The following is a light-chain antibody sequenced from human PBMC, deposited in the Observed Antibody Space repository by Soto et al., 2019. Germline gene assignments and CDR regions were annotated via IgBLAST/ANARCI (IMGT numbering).Light chain of an antibody. CDR1: SSDVGGYDY. CDR3: SSYTSGSTLV. J-gene: IGLJ1*01. CDR2: EVS. Sequence: QSALTQPASVSGSPGQSVTISFTGTSSDVGGYDYVSWYQQHPGKAAKLMIYEVSNRPSGVSHRFSGSTSCNTASLTISVRQPEYEADSCCSSYTSGSTLVFGNGTKLTVL. V-gene: IGLV2-14*01.